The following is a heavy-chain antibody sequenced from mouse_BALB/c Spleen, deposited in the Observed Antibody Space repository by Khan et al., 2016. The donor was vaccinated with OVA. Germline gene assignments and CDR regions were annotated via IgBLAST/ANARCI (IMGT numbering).Heavy chain of an antibody. Sequence: QVQLQQSGPGLVAPSQTLSITCTVSGFSLTNYGVHWVRQPPGKGLEWLGVIWAGGSTNHNSALMSRLSISKDDSKSQVFFTMNSLQTDDTTIYXCARAFYYGAWFAYWGQGTLVTVSA. CDR2: IWAGGST. CDR3: ARAFYYGAWFAY. V-gene: IGHV2-9*02. D-gene: IGHD1-1*01. J-gene: IGHJ3*01. CDR1: GFSLTNYG.